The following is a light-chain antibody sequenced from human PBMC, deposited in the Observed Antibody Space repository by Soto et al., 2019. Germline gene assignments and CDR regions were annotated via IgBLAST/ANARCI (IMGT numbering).Light chain of an antibody. J-gene: IGLJ3*02. CDR1: SSNIGAGYD. CDR2: GNS. CDR3: QSYDSSLSGWV. Sequence: QSVLTQPPSVSGAPGQRVTISCTESSSNIGAGYDVHWYQQLPGTAPKLLIYGNSNRPSGVPDRFSGSKSGTSASLAITGLQADDEADYYGQSYDSSLSGWVFGGGTKLTVL. V-gene: IGLV1-40*01.